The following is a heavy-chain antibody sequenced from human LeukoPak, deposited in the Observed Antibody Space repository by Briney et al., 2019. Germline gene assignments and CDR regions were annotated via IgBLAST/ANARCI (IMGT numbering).Heavy chain of an antibody. J-gene: IGHJ4*02. CDR1: GGSFSGYY. Sequence: PSETLSLTCAVYGGSFSGYYWSWIRQPPGKGLEWIGEINHSGSTNYNPSLKSRVTISVDMSKNQFSLKLSSVTAADTAVYYCARETTMVRGPFDYWGQGTLVTVSS. D-gene: IGHD3-10*01. CDR3: ARETTMVRGPFDY. CDR2: INHSGST. V-gene: IGHV4-34*01.